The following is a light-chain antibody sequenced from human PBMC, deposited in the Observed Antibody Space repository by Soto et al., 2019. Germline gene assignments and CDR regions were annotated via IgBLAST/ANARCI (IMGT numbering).Light chain of an antibody. CDR1: SSDVGGYNS. Sequence: QSVLTQPASVSGSPGQSITISCSGSSSDVGGYNSVSWYQHQPGKAPKLIIYEVTYRSSGIPDRFSGSRSGNTASLTISGLQAEDEADYYCSSYTSSSTLLIFGGGTKVTVL. J-gene: IGLJ2*01. V-gene: IGLV2-14*01. CDR3: SSYTSSSTLLI. CDR2: EVT.